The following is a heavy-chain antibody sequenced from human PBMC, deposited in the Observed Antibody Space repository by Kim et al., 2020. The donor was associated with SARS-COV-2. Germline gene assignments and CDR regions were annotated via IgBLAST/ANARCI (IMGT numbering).Heavy chain of an antibody. Sequence: GGSLRLSCAASGFTVSSNYMSWVRQAPGKGLEWVSVIYSGGSTYYADSVKGRFTISRDNSKNTLYLQMNSLRAEDTAVYYCARDQYCSSTSCYGGINYWGQGTLVTVSS. CDR1: GFTVSSNY. J-gene: IGHJ4*02. CDR3: ARDQYCSSTSCYGGINY. CDR2: IYSGGST. V-gene: IGHV3-53*01. D-gene: IGHD2-2*01.